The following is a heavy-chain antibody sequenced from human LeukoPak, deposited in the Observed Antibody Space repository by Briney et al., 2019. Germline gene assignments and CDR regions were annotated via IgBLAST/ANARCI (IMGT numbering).Heavy chain of an antibody. CDR2: ISSSSSYI. J-gene: IGHJ4*02. D-gene: IGHD5-24*01. Sequence: TGGSLRLSCAASGFTFSSYSMNWARQAPGKGLEWVSSISSSSSYIYYADSVKGRFTISRDDAKNLLSLQMISLRVEDTAVYYCASAAPRREGYNSAYWGQETLVTVS. CDR1: GFTFSSYS. V-gene: IGHV3-21*01. CDR3: ASAAPRREGYNSAY.